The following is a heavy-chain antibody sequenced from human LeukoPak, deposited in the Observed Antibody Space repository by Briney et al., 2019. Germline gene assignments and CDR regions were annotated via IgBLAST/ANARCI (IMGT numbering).Heavy chain of an antibody. CDR2: ISGSGGST. J-gene: IGHJ6*02. Sequence: AGGSLRLSCAASGFTLSSYAMSWVRQAPGKGLEWVSAISGSGGSTYHADSVKGRFTISRDNSKNTLYLQMNSLRAEDTAVYYCAKSHGDYYYYYGMDVWGQGTTVTVSS. CDR1: GFTLSSYA. V-gene: IGHV3-23*01. CDR3: AKSHGDYYYYYGMDV. D-gene: IGHD4-17*01.